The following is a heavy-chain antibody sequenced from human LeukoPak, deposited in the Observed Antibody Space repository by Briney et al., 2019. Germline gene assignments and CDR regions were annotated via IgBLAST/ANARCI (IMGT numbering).Heavy chain of an antibody. CDR3: AKRAYSSWYFAY. CDR1: GFTFSSYS. Sequence: GGSLRLSCSASGFTFSSYSMNWVRQAPGKGLEWVSSISSSSSYIYYADSVKGRFTISRDNAKNSLYLQMNSLRAEDTAVYYCAKRAYSSWYFAYWGQGTLVTVSS. CDR2: ISSSSSYI. J-gene: IGHJ4*02. V-gene: IGHV3-21*01. D-gene: IGHD5-18*01.